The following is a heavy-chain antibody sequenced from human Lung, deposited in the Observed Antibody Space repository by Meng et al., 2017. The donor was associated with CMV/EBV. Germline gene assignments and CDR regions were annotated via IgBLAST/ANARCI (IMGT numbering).Heavy chain of an antibody. D-gene: IGHD2-2*01. Sequence: SETLSLTCAVYGGSFSGYYWSWIRQPPGKGLEWIGEINHSGSTNYNPSLKSRVTISVDTSKNQFSLKLSSVTAADTAVYYCARLGYCSSTSCYPGNYYYGMDVWGQGTTVTGSS. CDR1: GGSFSGYY. J-gene: IGHJ6*02. CDR3: ARLGYCSSTSCYPGNYYYGMDV. V-gene: IGHV4-34*01. CDR2: INHSGST.